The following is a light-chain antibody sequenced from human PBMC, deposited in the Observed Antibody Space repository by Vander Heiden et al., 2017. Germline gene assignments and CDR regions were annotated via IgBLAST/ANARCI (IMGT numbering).Light chain of an antibody. CDR2: WAS. Sequence: IIITHSPGSLPGSLSDRATIHCKPGQSVLYSSNNKNNLAWYQQKPGQPPKLLIYWASTRESGVPDRFSGSGSGTDFTLTISSLQAEDVAVYYCQQYYSTPWTFGQGTKVEIK. CDR1: QSVLYSSNNKNN. J-gene: IGKJ1*01. V-gene: IGKV4-1*01. CDR3: QQYYSTPWT.